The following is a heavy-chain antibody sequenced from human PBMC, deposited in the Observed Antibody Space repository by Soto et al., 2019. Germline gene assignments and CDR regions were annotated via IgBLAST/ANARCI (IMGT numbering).Heavy chain of an antibody. D-gene: IGHD3-3*01. V-gene: IGHV4-34*01. CDR3: ASSHVGWVEDF. Sequence: PSETLSLTCAVYGGSFSGYYWSWIRQPPGKGLEWIGEINHSGSTNYNPSLKSRVTISVDTSKNQFSLKLSSVTAADTAVYYCASSHVGWVEDFWGQEPRVTV. J-gene: IGHJ4*02. CDR2: INHSGST. CDR1: GGSFSGYY.